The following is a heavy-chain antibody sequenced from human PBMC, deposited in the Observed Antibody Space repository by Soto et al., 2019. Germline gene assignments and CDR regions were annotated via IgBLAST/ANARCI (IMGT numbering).Heavy chain of an antibody. CDR1: GFTFSTYA. J-gene: IGHJ4*02. Sequence: PGGSLRLSCEASGFTFSTYAMSWVRQAPGKGLEWVSGISGSGDRTHYADSVKGRFSISRDNSQNTLHLQMNSLRASDTAMYYCARQISDSDTGPNFQYYFDSWGQGTPVTVSS. D-gene: IGHD5-18*01. V-gene: IGHV3-23*01. CDR2: ISGSGDRT. CDR3: ARQISDSDTGPNFQYYFDS.